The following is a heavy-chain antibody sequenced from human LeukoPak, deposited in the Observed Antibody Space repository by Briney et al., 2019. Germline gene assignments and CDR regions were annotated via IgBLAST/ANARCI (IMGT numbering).Heavy chain of an antibody. V-gene: IGHV4-59*02. D-gene: IGHD5-12*01. Sequence: PSQTLSLTCTVSGDSVSGHCWSWIRQTPGKGLEWIGYVSYSGGTNYNPSLKRRVSISLDTSKNQFSLKLSSPAAADPAVYYCARAPMAITTSAFPDAFDFWGQGTMVTVSS. CDR3: ARAPMAITTSAFPDAFDF. J-gene: IGHJ3*01. CDR2: VSYSGGT. CDR1: GDSVSGHC.